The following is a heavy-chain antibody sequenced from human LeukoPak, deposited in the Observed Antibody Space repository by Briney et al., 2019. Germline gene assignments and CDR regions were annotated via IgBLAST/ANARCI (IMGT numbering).Heavy chain of an antibody. Sequence: SETLSLTCTVSGGSISDYSWSWIRQPPGKGLEWIGYVYDSGSTNYNPSLKSRVTISIDTSKNQFSLKLTSVTAADTAVYYCAREGGSGSYSLDYYYYYMDVWGKGTTVTVSS. J-gene: IGHJ6*03. CDR1: GGSISDYS. CDR2: VYDSGST. D-gene: IGHD1-26*01. CDR3: AREGGSGSYSLDYYYYYMDV. V-gene: IGHV4-59*12.